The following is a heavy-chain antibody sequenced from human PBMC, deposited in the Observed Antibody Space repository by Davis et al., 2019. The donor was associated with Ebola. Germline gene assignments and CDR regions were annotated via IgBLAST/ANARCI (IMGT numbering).Heavy chain of an antibody. CDR1: GLTLSDAW. Sequence: GESLKISRAASGLTLSDAWMTWVRQAPGKGLEWVGRIKSKADGGTTDYAAPVKGRFNISRADSKNKLFLQIDSLKTEDTAVYYCLTEPSHTRGRFLDYTTFDVWGQGTVVAVSS. CDR2: IKSKADGGTT. D-gene: IGHD3-3*01. CDR3: LTEPSHTRGRFLDYTTFDV. J-gene: IGHJ3*01. V-gene: IGHV3-15*01.